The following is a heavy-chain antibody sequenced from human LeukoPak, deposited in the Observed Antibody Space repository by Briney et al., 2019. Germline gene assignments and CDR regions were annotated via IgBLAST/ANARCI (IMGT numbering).Heavy chain of an antibody. CDR3: ARVGFQRTYYYYYYMDV. CDR1: GYTFTDYY. J-gene: IGHJ6*03. Sequence: ASVKVSCKASGYTFTDYYMHWVRQAPGQGLEWMGWINPNSGGTNYAQKFQGRVTMTRDTSISTAYMELSRLRSDDTAVYYCARVGFQRTYYYYYYMDVWGKGTTVTISS. V-gene: IGHV1-2*02. CDR2: INPNSGGT. D-gene: IGHD2/OR15-2a*01.